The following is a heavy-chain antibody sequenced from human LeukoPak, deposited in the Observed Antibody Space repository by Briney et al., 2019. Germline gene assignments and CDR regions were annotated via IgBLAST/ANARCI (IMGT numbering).Heavy chain of an antibody. Sequence: ASVKVSCKVSGYTLTELSMHWVRQAPGQGLEWMGRIIPILGIANYAQKFQGRVTITADKSTSTAYMELSSLRSEDTAVYYCASADYGDYLSSLDYWGQGTLVTVSS. D-gene: IGHD4-17*01. CDR2: IIPILGIA. CDR1: GYTLTELS. J-gene: IGHJ4*02. CDR3: ASADYGDYLSSLDY. V-gene: IGHV1-69*02.